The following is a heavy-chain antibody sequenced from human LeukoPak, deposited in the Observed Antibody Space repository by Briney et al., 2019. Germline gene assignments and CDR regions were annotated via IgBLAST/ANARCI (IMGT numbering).Heavy chain of an antibody. CDR1: GFTFSSYW. Sequence: PGGSLRLSCAASGFTFSSYWMHWVRQAPGKGLEWVSVIYSGGSTYYADSVKGRFTISRDNSKNTLYLQMNSLRAEDTAVYYCARNNDYLTWGQGTLVTVSS. V-gene: IGHV3-53*01. CDR2: IYSGGST. J-gene: IGHJ4*02. D-gene: IGHD2/OR15-2a*01. CDR3: ARNNDYLT.